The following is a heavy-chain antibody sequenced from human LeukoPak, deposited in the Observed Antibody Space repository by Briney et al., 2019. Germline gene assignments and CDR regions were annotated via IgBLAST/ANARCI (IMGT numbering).Heavy chain of an antibody. V-gene: IGHV3-48*02. J-gene: IGHJ6*02. CDR2: ISTSSSTM. CDR3: ARDGSRRYANYYYALDV. CDR1: GFTFSDYH. Sequence: GGSLRLSCAASGFTFSDYHMNWVRQAPGKGLEWVSYISTSSSTMYYADSVKGRFTISRDNAKNSLYLQMHSLRDEDTALYYCARDGSRRYANYYYALDVWGQGTTVSVSS. D-gene: IGHD3-10*01.